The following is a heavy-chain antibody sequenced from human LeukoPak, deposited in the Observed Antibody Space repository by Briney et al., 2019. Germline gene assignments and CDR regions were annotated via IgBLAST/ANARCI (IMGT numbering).Heavy chain of an antibody. J-gene: IGHJ6*03. CDR2: ISYDGSNE. D-gene: IGHD5-18*01. CDR1: GFTFSSYV. V-gene: IGHV3-30*04. Sequence: GGSLRLSCAASGFTFSSYVMHWVRQAPGKGLEWVAIISYDGSNEYYADSVKGRFTISRDNSKNTLYLQMNSLRAADTAVYYCAREKVDTAMYYYYYMDVWGKGTTVTISS. CDR3: AREKVDTAMYYYYYMDV.